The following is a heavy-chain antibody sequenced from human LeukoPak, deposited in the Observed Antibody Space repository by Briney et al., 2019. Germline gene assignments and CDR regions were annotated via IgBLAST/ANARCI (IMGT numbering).Heavy chain of an antibody. CDR3: ARHVGLYSGFDY. CDR1: GGSFSGYY. D-gene: IGHD5-12*01. CDR2: IYYSGST. V-gene: IGHV4-59*08. Sequence: SETLSLTCAVYGGSFSGYYWSWIRQPPGKGLEWIGYIYYSGSTNYNPSLKSRVTISVDTSKNQFSLKLSSVTAADTAVYYCARHVGLYSGFDYWGQGTLVTVSS. J-gene: IGHJ4*02.